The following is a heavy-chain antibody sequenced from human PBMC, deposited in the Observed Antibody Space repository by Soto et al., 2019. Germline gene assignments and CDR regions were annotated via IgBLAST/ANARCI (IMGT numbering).Heavy chain of an antibody. Sequence: GESLKISCAASVFTFSSYDMHWVRQATGKGLEWVSAIGTAGDTYYPGSVKGRFTISRENAKNSLYLQMNSLRAGDTAVYYCARGALDRVGFGFDPWGQGTLVTVSS. CDR1: VFTFSSYD. D-gene: IGHD1-1*01. CDR2: IGTAGDT. V-gene: IGHV3-13*01. CDR3: ARGALDRVGFGFDP. J-gene: IGHJ5*02.